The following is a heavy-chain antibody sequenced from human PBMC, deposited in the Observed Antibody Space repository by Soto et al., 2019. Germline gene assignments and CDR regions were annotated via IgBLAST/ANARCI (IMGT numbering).Heavy chain of an antibody. CDR1: GGTFSSYA. CDR3: ARDGAYMVRGDPFDY. Sequence: SVKVSCKASGGTFSSYAISWVRQAPGQGLEWMGGIIPIFGTANYAQKFQGRVTITADESTSTAYMELSSLRSEDTAVYYCARDGAYMVRGDPFDYWGQGTLVTVSS. V-gene: IGHV1-69*13. J-gene: IGHJ4*02. CDR2: IIPIFGTA. D-gene: IGHD3-10*01.